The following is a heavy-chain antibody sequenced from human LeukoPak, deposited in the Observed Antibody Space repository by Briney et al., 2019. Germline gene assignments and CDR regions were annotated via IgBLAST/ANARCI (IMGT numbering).Heavy chain of an antibody. CDR2: FTAGGRT. CDR3: AVYSRSSTYFDY. D-gene: IGHD6-6*01. CDR1: GFTFSSYA. Sequence: GGSLRLSCAASGFTFSSYAMGWARQAPGKGLEWVSTFTAGGRTFYADSVKGRFTISRDNSKNTLYLQMNSLRAEDTAIFYCAVYSRSSTYFDYWGQGTLVTVSS. J-gene: IGHJ4*02. V-gene: IGHV3-23*01.